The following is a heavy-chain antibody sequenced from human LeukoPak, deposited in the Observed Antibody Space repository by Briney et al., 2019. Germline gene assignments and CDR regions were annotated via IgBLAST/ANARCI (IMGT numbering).Heavy chain of an antibody. J-gene: IGHJ4*02. V-gene: IGHV4-59*01. CDR3: AGSDGFPFDY. D-gene: IGHD5-24*01. Sequence: SESLSLTCTVSGGSISSYYWSWIRQPPGKGLEWIGYIYYSGSTNYNPSLKSRVTMSVDTSKNQFSLKLSSVTAADTAVYYCAGSDGFPFDYWGQGTLVTVSS. CDR2: IYYSGST. CDR1: GGSISSYY.